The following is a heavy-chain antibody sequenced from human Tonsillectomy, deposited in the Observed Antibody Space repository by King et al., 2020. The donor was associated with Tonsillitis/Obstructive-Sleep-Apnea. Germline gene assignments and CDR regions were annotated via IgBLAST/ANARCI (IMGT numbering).Heavy chain of an antibody. Sequence: VQLQESGPGLVKPSETLSLTCTVSGGSIGSYYWSWIRQPPGKGLEWIGYIFYRGSTNYNPSLKSRVTISVDTSKNQFSLKLSSWTAADTAVYYCARDHCSSTSCYGNYYYMDVWGKGTTVTVSS. D-gene: IGHD2-2*01. V-gene: IGHV4-59*01. CDR2: IFYRGST. J-gene: IGHJ6*03. CDR3: ARDHCSSTSCYGNYYYMDV. CDR1: GGSIGSYY.